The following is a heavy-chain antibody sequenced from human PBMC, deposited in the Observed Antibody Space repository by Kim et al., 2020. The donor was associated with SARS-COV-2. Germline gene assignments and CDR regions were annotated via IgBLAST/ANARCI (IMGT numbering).Heavy chain of an antibody. CDR3: TRVYYDILTGYHYYGMDV. D-gene: IGHD3-9*01. J-gene: IGHJ6*02. CDR1: GFTFGDYA. V-gene: IGHV3-49*04. Sequence: GGSLRLSCTASGFTFGDYAMSWVRQAPGKGLEWVGFIRSKAYGGTTEYAASVKGRFTISRDDSKSIAYLQMNSLKTEDTAVYYCTRVYYDILTGYHYYGMDVWGQGTTVTVSS. CDR2: IRSKAYGGTT.